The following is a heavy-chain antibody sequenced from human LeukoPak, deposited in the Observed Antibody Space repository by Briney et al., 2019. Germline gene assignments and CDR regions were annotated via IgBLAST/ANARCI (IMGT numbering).Heavy chain of an antibody. CDR2: FYRGDST. CDR1: GFSVSSSY. Sequence: GGSLRLSCAASGFSVSSSYMYWVRQAPGKGLEWVSFFYRGDSTYYADSVKGRFTISRDNSKNTLDLQMNSLRAEDTAVYYCARGWWSFDYWGQGTLVTVSS. CDR3: ARGWWSFDY. V-gene: IGHV3-53*05. D-gene: IGHD2-15*01. J-gene: IGHJ4*02.